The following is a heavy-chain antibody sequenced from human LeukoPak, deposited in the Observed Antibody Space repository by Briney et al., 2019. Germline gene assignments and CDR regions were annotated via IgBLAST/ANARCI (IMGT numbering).Heavy chain of an antibody. CDR2: INKDGSEK. D-gene: IGHD1-14*01. J-gene: IGHJ4*02. CDR1: GFSFSDRW. Sequence: GGSLRLSCSASGFSFSDRWMNWVRQAPGQGLEWVAIINKDGSEKHYVDSVKGRFTISRDNAKNSLYLQMNSLRAEDSAVYYCARSDHGPEYWGQGPLVTVSS. V-gene: IGHV3-7*01. CDR3: ARSDHGPEY.